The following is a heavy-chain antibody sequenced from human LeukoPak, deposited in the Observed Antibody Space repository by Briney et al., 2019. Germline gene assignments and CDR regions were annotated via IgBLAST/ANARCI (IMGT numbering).Heavy chain of an antibody. CDR2: IYYSGST. J-gene: IGHJ6*02. Sequence: SETLSLTCTVSGGSISSYYWSWIRQPPGKGLEWIGYIYYSGSTNYNPSLKSRVTISVGTSKNQFSLKLSSVTAADTAVYYCARTRGSGWPYYYYGMDVWGQGTTVTVSS. CDR1: GGSISSYY. D-gene: IGHD6-19*01. CDR3: ARTRGSGWPYYYYGMDV. V-gene: IGHV4-59*08.